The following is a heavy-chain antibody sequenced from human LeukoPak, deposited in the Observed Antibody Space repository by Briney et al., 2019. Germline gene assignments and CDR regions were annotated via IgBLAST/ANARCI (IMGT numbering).Heavy chain of an antibody. CDR3: ARAPFDY. J-gene: IGHJ4*02. CDR2: ISAYNGNT. V-gene: IGHV1-18*04. CDR1: EYTFSVYH. Sequence: ASVKVSCKASEYTFSVYHIHWARQAPGQGLEWMGWISAYNGNTNYAQKLQGRVTMTTDTSTSTAYMELRSLRSDDTAVYYCARAPFDYWGQGTLATVSS.